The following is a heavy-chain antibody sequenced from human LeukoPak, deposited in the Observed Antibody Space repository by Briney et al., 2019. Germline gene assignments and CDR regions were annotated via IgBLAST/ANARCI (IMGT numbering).Heavy chain of an antibody. CDR1: GYTFTVDF. D-gene: IGHD6-6*01. J-gene: IGHJ5*02. CDR2: INSDSGGT. Sequence: ASVKLSCKASGYTFTVDFIHWVRQAPGQGLEWMGWINSDSGGTNYARKFQGRVTMTRDTSISTAYMELSSLRSDDTAVFYCARGNIATRRGENWFDPWGQGTLVTVSS. V-gene: IGHV1-2*02. CDR3: ARGNIATRRGENWFDP.